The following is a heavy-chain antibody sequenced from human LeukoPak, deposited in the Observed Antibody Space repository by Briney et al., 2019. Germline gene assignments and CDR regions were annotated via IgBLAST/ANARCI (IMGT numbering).Heavy chain of an antibody. CDR2: ISSGSTYI. J-gene: IGHJ5*02. CDR3: ARDRTPTNWYGDWFDP. V-gene: IGHV3-21*06. CDR1: GFTFSDYS. Sequence: TGGPLRLSCSGSGFTFSDYSMNWVRQAPGKGLEWVSTISSGSTYINYEDSVRGRFTVSRDNAKNSMYLQMNNLRVEDTAIYYCARDRTPTNWYGDWFDPWGQGTLVTVSS. D-gene: IGHD3-10*01.